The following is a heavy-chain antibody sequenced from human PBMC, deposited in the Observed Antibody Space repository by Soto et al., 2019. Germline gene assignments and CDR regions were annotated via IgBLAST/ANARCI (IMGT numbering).Heavy chain of an antibody. CDR2: IWYDGSNK. V-gene: IGHV3-33*01. CDR1: GFTFSSYG. CDR3: ARGGVSSGQHAGGD. D-gene: IGHD3-22*01. J-gene: IGHJ3*01. Sequence: QVQLVGSGGGVVQPGRSLRLSCAASGFTFSSYGMHWVRQAPGKGLEWVAVIWYDGSNKYYADSVKGRFTISRDNSKNTLYLQMNSLRAEDTAVYYCARGGVSSGQHAGGDWGQGTMVTVSS.